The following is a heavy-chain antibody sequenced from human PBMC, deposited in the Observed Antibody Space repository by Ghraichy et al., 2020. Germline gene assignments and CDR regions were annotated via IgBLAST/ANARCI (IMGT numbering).Heavy chain of an antibody. CDR3: ARVMTSYCCGDCYSHYFAF. D-gene: IGHD2-21*02. V-gene: IGHV4-59*01. Sequence: SETLSLTCSVSGGSMSPFHGSWVRKSPGKGLEWIGNIFYTGTATYNSALKSRVTISLDTSTNQFSLKLRSMTAADTAVYYCARVMTSYCCGDCYSHYFAFWGQGTLVTASS. CDR2: IFYTGTA. J-gene: IGHJ4*02. CDR1: GGSMSPFH.